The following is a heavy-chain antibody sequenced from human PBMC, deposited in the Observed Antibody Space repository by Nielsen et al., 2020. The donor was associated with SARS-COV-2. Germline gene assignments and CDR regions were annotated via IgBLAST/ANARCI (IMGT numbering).Heavy chain of an antibody. J-gene: IGHJ3*02. V-gene: IGHV1-18*01. CDR2: ISTYHDKT. CDR3: ARHGDSFLGGLDI. D-gene: IGHD4-17*01. CDR1: GYTFTSYG. Sequence: ASVKVSCKASGYTFTSYGISWVRQAPGQGLEWMGWISTYHDKTYYEQKFQGRLTMTADTSTNTVYMEMRSLRSDDTAVYYCARHGDSFLGGLDIWGQGTVVTVSS.